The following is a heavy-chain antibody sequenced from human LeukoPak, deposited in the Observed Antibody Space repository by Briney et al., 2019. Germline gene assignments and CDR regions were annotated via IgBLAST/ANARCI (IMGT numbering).Heavy chain of an antibody. Sequence: SETLSLTCSVSGGSFTSYYWSWIRQPAGKGLEWVGRIHTSGSTDYNPSLKTRATMSVDTSKNQFSLKLTSVTAADTAVYYCARELYGSGLGPLWYWGQGTLVTVSS. J-gene: IGHJ4*02. V-gene: IGHV4-4*07. CDR1: GGSFTSYY. CDR3: ARELYGSGLGPLWY. CDR2: IHTSGST. D-gene: IGHD6-19*01.